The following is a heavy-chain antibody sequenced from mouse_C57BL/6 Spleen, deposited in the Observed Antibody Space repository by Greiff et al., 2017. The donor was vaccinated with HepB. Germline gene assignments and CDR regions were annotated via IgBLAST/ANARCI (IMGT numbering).Heavy chain of an antibody. Sequence: QVQLKESGAELARPGASVKLSCKASGYTFTSYGISWVKQRTGQGLEWIGEIYPRSGNTYYNEKFKGKATLTADKSSSTAYMELRSLTSEDSAVYFCARWGIGTTVVATDYWGQGTTLTVSS. D-gene: IGHD1-1*01. J-gene: IGHJ2*01. CDR3: ARWGIGTTVVATDY. CDR2: IYPRSGNT. CDR1: GYTFTSYG. V-gene: IGHV1-81*01.